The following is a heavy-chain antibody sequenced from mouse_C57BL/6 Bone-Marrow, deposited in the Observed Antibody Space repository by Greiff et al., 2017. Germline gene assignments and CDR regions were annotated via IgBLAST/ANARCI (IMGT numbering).Heavy chain of an antibody. V-gene: IGHV1-81*01. Sequence: QVQLQQSGAELARPGASVKLSCKASGYTFTSYGISWVKQRPGQGLEWIGEIYPRSGNTYYNEKFKGKATLTADKSSSTAYMELRSLTSEDSAVYFCARPLWLRRLDYWGQGTSVTVSS. CDR3: ARPLWLRRLDY. CDR1: GYTFTSYG. D-gene: IGHD2-2*01. J-gene: IGHJ4*01. CDR2: IYPRSGNT.